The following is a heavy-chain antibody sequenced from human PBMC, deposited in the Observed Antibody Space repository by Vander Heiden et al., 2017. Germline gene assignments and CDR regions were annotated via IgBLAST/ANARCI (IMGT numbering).Heavy chain of an antibody. CDR2: IYHSGST. D-gene: IGHD3-16*01. CDR1: GRSISRGGYS. J-gene: IGHJ4*02. V-gene: IGHV4-30-2*01. CDR3: ARGPRFGYYFDY. Sequence: QLQLQESGSGLVTPSQTLSPTCAVSGRSISRGGYSWSWIRQPPGKGLEWIGYIYHSGSTYYNPSLKSRVTISIDRSKNQFSLKLSSVTAADTAVYYCARGPRFGYYFDYWGQGTLVTVSS.